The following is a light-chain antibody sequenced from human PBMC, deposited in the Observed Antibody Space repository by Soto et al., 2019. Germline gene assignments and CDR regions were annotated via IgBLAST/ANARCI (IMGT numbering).Light chain of an antibody. V-gene: IGLV2-11*01. CDR3: CSYAGSHTF. J-gene: IGLJ7*01. CDR2: DVT. CDR1: TNDIGAYNF. Sequence: SVLTQPRSVSGSPGQSVTISCTGTTNDIGAYNFVSWYQQHPGKAPKLIIYDVTARPSGVPDRFSASKSGTTASLTISGLQGEDEADYYCCSYAGSHTFFGGGTQLTVL.